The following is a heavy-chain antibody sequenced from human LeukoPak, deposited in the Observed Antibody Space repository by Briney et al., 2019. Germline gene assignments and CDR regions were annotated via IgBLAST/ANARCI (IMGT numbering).Heavy chain of an antibody. CDR3: ARGIWYYYDSSGYYRYYFDY. CDR1: GYTFTSYD. J-gene: IGHJ4*02. D-gene: IGHD3-22*01. V-gene: IGHV1-8*01. CDR2: MNPNSGNT. Sequence: ASVKVSCKAFGYTFTSYDINWVRQATGQGLEWMGWMNPNSGNTGYAQKFQGRVTMTRNTSISTAYMELSSLRSEDTAVYYCARGIWYYYDSSGYYRYYFDYWGQGTLVTVSS.